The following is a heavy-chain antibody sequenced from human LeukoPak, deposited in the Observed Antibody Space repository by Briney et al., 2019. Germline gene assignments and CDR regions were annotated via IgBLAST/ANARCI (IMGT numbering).Heavy chain of an antibody. V-gene: IGHV6-1*01. D-gene: IGHD2-2*01. J-gene: IGHJ5*02. Sequence: SQTLSLTCAISGDSVSSNSVTWNWIRQSPSRGLEWLGRTYYRSTWYNDYAVSVRGRITVNPDTSKNQFSLHLNSVTPEDTAVYYCARRLTQYDCFDPWGQGILVTVST. CDR3: ARRLTQYDCFDP. CDR1: GDSVSSNSVT. CDR2: TYYRSTWYN.